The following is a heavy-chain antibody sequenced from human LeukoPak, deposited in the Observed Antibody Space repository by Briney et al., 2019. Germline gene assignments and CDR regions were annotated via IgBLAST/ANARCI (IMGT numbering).Heavy chain of an antibody. D-gene: IGHD4-17*01. V-gene: IGHV4-39*07. J-gene: IGHJ4*02. CDR1: GGSISSSSYY. CDR2: IYYSRST. Sequence: SETLSLTCTVSGGSISSSSYYWGWIRQPPGKGLEWIGSIYYSRSTYYNPSLKRRVTISVDTSKNQFSLKLSSVTAADTAVYYCARVGDYGDYWGQGTLVTVSS. CDR3: ARVGDYGDY.